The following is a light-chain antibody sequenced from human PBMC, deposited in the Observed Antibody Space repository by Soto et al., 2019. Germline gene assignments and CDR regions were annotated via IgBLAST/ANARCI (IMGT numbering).Light chain of an antibody. CDR3: KHSYNTPIT. V-gene: IGKV1-39*01. CDR2: LAS. J-gene: IGKJ5*01. CDR1: RIIDTY. Sequence: IQVTQSPSSLSASVGDRVTITCRASRIIDTYVDWYQQKPGKAPDLPIYLASTLQVGVPSRFSGSGSGTDFTLTISGLQPEDFATYYCKHSYNTPITFGQGTRLEIK.